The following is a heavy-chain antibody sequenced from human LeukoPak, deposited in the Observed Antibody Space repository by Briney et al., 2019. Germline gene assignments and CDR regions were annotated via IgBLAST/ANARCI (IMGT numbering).Heavy chain of an antibody. CDR1: GFTFSSYA. J-gene: IGHJ4*02. CDR3: AKPTATNRIAVAGLDDY. V-gene: IGHV3-23*01. D-gene: IGHD6-19*01. CDR2: IGGSGGST. Sequence: GGSLRLSCAASGFTFSSYAMSWVRQAPGKGLEWVSAIGGSGGSTYYADSVKGRFTISRDNSKNTLYLQMNSLRAEDTAVYYCAKPTATNRIAVAGLDDYWGQGTLVTVSS.